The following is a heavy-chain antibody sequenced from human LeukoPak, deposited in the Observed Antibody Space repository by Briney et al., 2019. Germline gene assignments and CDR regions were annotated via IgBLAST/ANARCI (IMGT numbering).Heavy chain of an antibody. Sequence: GGSLRLSCAASGFTFSSYGMSWVRQAPGKGLEWVSAISGSGGSTYYADSVKGRFTISRDNSKNTLYLQMNSLRAEDTAVYYCASTYCGGDCYYGFDYWGQGTLVTVSS. CDR2: ISGSGGST. V-gene: IGHV3-23*01. J-gene: IGHJ4*02. D-gene: IGHD2-21*02. CDR1: GFTFSSYG. CDR3: ASTYCGGDCYYGFDY.